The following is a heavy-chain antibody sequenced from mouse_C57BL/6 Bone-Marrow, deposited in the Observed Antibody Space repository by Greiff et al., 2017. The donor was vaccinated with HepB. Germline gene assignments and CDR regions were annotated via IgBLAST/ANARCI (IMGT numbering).Heavy chain of an antibody. CDR3: ARWGTLGYFDY. Sequence: VQLVESGPELVKPGASVKISCKASGYAFSSSWMNWVKQRPGKGLEWIGRIYPGDGDTNYNGKFKGKATLTADKSSSTAYMQLSSLTSEDSAVYFCARWGTLGYFDYWGQGTTLTVSS. CDR2: IYPGDGDT. J-gene: IGHJ2*01. D-gene: IGHD2-14*01. V-gene: IGHV1-82*01. CDR1: GYAFSSSW.